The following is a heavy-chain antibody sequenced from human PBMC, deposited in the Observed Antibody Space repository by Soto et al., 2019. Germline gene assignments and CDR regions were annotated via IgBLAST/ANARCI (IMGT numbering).Heavy chain of an antibody. CDR3: ARSTIAVADGFDP. V-gene: IGHV3-30-3*01. CDR1: GFTFSSYA. Sequence: CAASGFTFSSYAMHWVRQAPGKGLEWVAVISYDGSNKYYADSVKGRFTISRDNSKNTLYLQMNSLRAEDTAVYYCARSTIAVADGFDPWGQGTLVTVSS. J-gene: IGHJ5*02. CDR2: ISYDGSNK. D-gene: IGHD6-19*01.